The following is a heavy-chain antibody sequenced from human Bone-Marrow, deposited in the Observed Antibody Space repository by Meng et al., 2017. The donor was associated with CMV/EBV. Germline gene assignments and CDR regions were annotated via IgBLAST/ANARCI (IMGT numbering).Heavy chain of an antibody. D-gene: IGHD3-10*01. CDR1: GFTFSSYA. V-gene: IGHV3-30*04. CDR3: ARARGVSPFDP. Sequence: SLKISCAASGFTFSSYAMHWVRQAPGKGLEWVAVISYDGSNKYYADSVKGRFTISRDNSKNTLYLQMNSLRAEDTAVYYCARARGVSPFDPWGQGTLVTVSS. J-gene: IGHJ5*02. CDR2: ISYDGSNK.